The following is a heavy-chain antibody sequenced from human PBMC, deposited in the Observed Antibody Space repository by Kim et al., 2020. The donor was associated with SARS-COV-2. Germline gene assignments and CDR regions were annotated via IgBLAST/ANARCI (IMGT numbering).Heavy chain of an antibody. Sequence: GGSLRLSCAASGFTVSSNYMSWVRQAPGKGLEWVSVIYSGGSTYYADSVKGRFTISRDNSKNTLYLQMNSLRAEDTAVYYCARDLYCSSTSCYFSDAFDIWGQGTMVTVSS. D-gene: IGHD2-2*01. CDR1: GFTVSSNY. CDR2: IYSGGST. J-gene: IGHJ3*02. V-gene: IGHV3-53*01. CDR3: ARDLYCSSTSCYFSDAFDI.